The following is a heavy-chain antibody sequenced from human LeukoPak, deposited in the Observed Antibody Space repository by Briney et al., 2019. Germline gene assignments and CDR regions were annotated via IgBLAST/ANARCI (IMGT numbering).Heavy chain of an antibody. CDR3: ARDPNNWKGFDI. CDR1: GGTFSSYA. Sequence: GASVKFSCKASGGTFSSYAISWVRQAPGQGLEWMGWISAYNGNTNYAQRLQGRVTLTTETSTSTAYMELRSLRSDDTAVYYCARDPNNWKGFDIWGQGTLVTVSS. J-gene: IGHJ3*02. CDR2: ISAYNGNT. D-gene: IGHD1-20*01. V-gene: IGHV1-18*01.